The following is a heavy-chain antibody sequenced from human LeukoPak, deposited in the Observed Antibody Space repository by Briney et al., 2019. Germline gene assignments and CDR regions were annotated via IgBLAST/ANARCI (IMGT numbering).Heavy chain of an antibody. D-gene: IGHD5-24*01. J-gene: IGHJ4*02. CDR3: ARHARRDAYNPNDY. CDR1: GGSISSYY. V-gene: IGHV4-4*09. CDR2: IHSTGTT. Sequence: SETLSLSCTVPGGSISSYYWSWIRQPPGKELQWIGYIHSTGTTKFNPSLESRVTMSVDTSKNQFFLKLSSVTAADTAVYYCARHARRDAYNPNDYWGQGTLVTVSS.